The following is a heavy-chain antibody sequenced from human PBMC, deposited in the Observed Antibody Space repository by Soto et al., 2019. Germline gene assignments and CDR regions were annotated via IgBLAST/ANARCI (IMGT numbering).Heavy chain of an antibody. CDR2: IRSKAYGGTT. D-gene: IGHD1-26*01. V-gene: IGHV3-49*03. J-gene: IGHJ5*02. Sequence: GGSLRLSCTASGFTFGDYAMSWFRQAPGKGLEWVGFIRSKAYGGTTEYAASVKGRFTISRDDSKSIAYLQMNSVKTEDTAVYYCTRDKSSGSYYWFDPWGQGTLVTVSS. CDR1: GFTFGDYA. CDR3: TRDKSSGSYYWFDP.